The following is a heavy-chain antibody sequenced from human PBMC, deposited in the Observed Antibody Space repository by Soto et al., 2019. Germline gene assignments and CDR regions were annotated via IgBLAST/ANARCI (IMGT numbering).Heavy chain of an antibody. CDR2: ISSSGSTI. V-gene: IGHV3-48*03. CDR1: GFTFSSYE. D-gene: IGHD1-26*01. CDR3: ARVIYEESYHDY. J-gene: IGHJ4*02. Sequence: PGGSLRLSCAASGFTFSSYEMNWVRQAPGKGLEWVSYISSSGSTIYYTDSVKGRFTISRDNAKNSLYLQMNSLRVDDTAVYYCARVIYEESYHDYWGQGTLVTVSS.